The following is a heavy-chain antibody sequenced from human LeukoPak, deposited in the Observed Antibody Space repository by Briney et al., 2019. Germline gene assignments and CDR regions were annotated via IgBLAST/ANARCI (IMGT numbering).Heavy chain of an antibody. Sequence: PGGSLRLSCAAAGFTFSSNGMHWGRQAPGKGLEWVAFIRYDGSNTYYGDSVKGRFTISRDNSKNTLYLQMNSLRAEDTAVYYCARVVLPFLEWSETNPVDHWGQGTLVTVSS. V-gene: IGHV3-30*02. J-gene: IGHJ5*02. D-gene: IGHD3-3*01. CDR3: ARVVLPFLEWSETNPVDH. CDR1: GFTFSSNG. CDR2: IRYDGSNT.